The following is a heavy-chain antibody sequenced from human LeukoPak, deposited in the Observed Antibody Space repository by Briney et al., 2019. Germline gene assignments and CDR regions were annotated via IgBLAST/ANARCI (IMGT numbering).Heavy chain of an antibody. CDR2: VSGSDGIT. V-gene: IGHV3-23*01. Sequence: GGSLRLSCAASGFSFSNYAMTWVRQAPGKGLERVAIVSGSDGITYYADSVKGRFTISRDNSKNTLYMQMNSLRVEDTAVYYCANSLAVAATGGGMDVWGQGTTVTVSS. CDR3: ANSLAVAATGGGMDV. D-gene: IGHD6-19*01. J-gene: IGHJ6*02. CDR1: GFSFSNYA.